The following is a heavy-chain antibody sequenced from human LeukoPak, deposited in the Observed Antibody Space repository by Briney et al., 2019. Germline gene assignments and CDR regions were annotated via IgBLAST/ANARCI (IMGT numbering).Heavy chain of an antibody. D-gene: IGHD7-27*01. Sequence: KPSETLSLTCTVSGGSISDNTYYWAWIRQPPGKGLEWIRSIYYSGSTNYNPSLKNRVTMSVDTSKNQFSLKLSSVTAADTAVYNCARQRTGSASRGGYAFDIWGQGTMVTVSS. CDR2: IYYSGST. V-gene: IGHV4-39*01. CDR3: ARQRTGSASRGGYAFDI. J-gene: IGHJ3*02. CDR1: GGSISDNTYY.